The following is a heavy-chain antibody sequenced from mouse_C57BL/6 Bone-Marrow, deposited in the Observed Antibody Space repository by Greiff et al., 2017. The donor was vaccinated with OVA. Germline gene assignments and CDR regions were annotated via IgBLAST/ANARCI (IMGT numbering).Heavy chain of an antibody. V-gene: IGHV1-64*01. D-gene: IGHD1-1*01. CDR1: GYTFTSYW. Sequence: QVQLQQPGAELVKPGASVKLSCKASGYTFTSYWMHWVKQRPGQGLEWIGMIHPNSGSTNYNEKFKSKATLTVDKSSSTAYMQLSSLTSEDSAVYYGARFSTTEWSYFDVWGTGTTVTVSS. CDR2: IHPNSGST. CDR3: ARFSTTEWSYFDV. J-gene: IGHJ1*03.